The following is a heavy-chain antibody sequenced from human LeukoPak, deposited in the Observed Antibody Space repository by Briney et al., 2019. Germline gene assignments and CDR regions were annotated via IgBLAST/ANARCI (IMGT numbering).Heavy chain of an antibody. Sequence: ASVKVSCKVSGYTLTELSMHWVRQAPGQGLEWMGWISAYNGNTNYARKLQGRVTMTTDTSTSTAYMELRSLRSDDTAVYYCARDWVAVVGAFDSNDAFDIWGQGTMVTVSS. D-gene: IGHD1-26*01. CDR2: ISAYNGNT. CDR3: ARDWVAVVGAFDSNDAFDI. V-gene: IGHV1-18*01. CDR1: GYTLTELS. J-gene: IGHJ3*02.